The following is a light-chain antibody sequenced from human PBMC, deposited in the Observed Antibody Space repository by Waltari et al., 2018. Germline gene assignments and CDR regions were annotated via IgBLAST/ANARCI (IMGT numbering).Light chain of an antibody. CDR1: ISDVGAYKY. CDR3: SSYTRSSTWV. V-gene: IGLV2-14*01. CDR2: EAT. J-gene: IGLJ2*01. Sequence: QSALTQPASVSGSPGQSITISCTGTISDVGAYKYVSWYQHHPGKAPQLMIYEATNRPSGILTRFSGSKAGNTASLTISGLQAEDEADYYCSSYTRSSTWVFGGGTKLTVL.